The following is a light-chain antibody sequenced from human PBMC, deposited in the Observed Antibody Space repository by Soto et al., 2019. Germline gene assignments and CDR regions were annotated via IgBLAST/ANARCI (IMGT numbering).Light chain of an antibody. J-gene: IGLJ1*01. CDR1: SSDVGGYNY. V-gene: IGLV2-14*01. Sequence: SALTQPASVSGSPGQSITISCTGTSSDVGGYNYVSWYQQQAGKAPKLIIHEVSNRPSGVSNRFSGSKSGNTASLTISGLRAEDEADYYCDSYTSSRAYVFGIGTKVPS. CDR2: EVS. CDR3: DSYTSSRAYV.